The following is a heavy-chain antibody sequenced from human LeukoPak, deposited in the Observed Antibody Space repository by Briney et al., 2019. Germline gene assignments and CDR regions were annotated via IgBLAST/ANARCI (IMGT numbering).Heavy chain of an antibody. CDR2: IIPIFGTA. CDR3: AREFRYSYGYVPGGYYGMDV. V-gene: IGHV1-69*13. D-gene: IGHD5-18*01. CDR1: GGTFSSYA. Sequence: SVKFSCKASGGTFSSYAISWVRQAPGQGLEWMGGIIPIFGTANYAQKFQGRVTITADESTSTAYMELSSLRSEDTAVYYCAREFRYSYGYVPGGYYGMDVWGQGTTVTVSS. J-gene: IGHJ6*02.